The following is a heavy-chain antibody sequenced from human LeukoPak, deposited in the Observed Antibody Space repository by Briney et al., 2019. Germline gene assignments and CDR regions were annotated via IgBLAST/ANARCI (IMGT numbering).Heavy chain of an antibody. CDR3: ARDSLGYCSSTSCYVDY. Sequence: GGSLRLSCAASGFTFSSYWMHWVRQAPGKGLVWVSRINTDGSSTSYADSVKGRFTISRDNAKNTLYLQMNSLRAEDTAVYYCARDSLGYCSSTSCYVDYWGQGTLVTVSS. D-gene: IGHD2-2*01. J-gene: IGHJ4*02. CDR2: INTDGSST. V-gene: IGHV3-74*01. CDR1: GFTFSSYW.